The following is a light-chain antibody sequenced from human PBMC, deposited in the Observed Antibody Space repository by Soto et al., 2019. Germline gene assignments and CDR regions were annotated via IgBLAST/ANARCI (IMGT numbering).Light chain of an antibody. CDR3: QQYGCPPST. J-gene: IGKJ5*01. CDR2: GAS. Sequence: EIVMTQSPATLSVSPGERATLSCRSSQSVSSNLACYQQKPGQAPRLLIYGASTSATCIPDCCGGSWSAADSTLISSRLEAEYAAVYSWQQYGCPPSTCGQGTQLEIK. CDR1: QSVSSN. V-gene: IGKV3D-15*01.